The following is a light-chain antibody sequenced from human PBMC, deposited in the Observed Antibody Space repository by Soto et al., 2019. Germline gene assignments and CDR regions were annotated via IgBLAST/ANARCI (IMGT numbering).Light chain of an antibody. V-gene: IGKV1-5*03. CDR3: QHYNRYSEA. J-gene: IGKJ1*01. CDR2: KAS. CDR1: QTISSW. Sequence: DIQMTQSPSTLSGSVGDRVTITCRASQTISSWLAWYQQKPGKAPKLLIYKASTLKSGVPSRFSGSGSGTEFPLTISSLQPDDFATYYCQHYNRYSEAFGQGTKVELQ.